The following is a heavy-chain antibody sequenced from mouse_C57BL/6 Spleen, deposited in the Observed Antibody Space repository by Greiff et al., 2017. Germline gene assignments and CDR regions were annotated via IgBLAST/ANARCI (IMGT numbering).Heavy chain of an antibody. V-gene: IGHV1-64*01. D-gene: IGHD1-1*01. CDR1: GYTFTSYW. CDR2: INPSSGST. Sequence: QVQLQQPGAELVKPGASVKLSCKASGYTFTSYWMHWVKQRPGQGLEWIGMINPSSGSTNYNEKFKDKATLTADKSSSTAYMQLSSLTSEDSAVSYCARGSTTVVATPYWGQGTTLTVSS. CDR3: ARGSTTVVATPY. J-gene: IGHJ2*01.